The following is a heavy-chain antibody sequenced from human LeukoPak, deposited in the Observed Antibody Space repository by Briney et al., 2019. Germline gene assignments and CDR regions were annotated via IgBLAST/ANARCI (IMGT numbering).Heavy chain of an antibody. CDR2: ISGSGGST. Sequence: GGSLRLSCAASGFTFSSYAMSWVRQAPGKGLEWVSAISGSGGSTYYADSVKGRFTISRDNSKNTLYLQMNGLRAEDTAVYYCTCRSEFGSRGATIFGAFDIWGQGTMVTVSS. J-gene: IGHJ3*02. V-gene: IGHV3-23*01. CDR3: TCRSEFGSRGATIFGAFDI. CDR1: GFTFSSYA. D-gene: IGHD3-3*01.